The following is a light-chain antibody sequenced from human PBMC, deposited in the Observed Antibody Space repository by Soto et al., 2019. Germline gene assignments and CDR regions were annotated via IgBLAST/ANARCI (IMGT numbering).Light chain of an antibody. CDR1: SSDVGGYNY. V-gene: IGLV2-14*01. J-gene: IGLJ3*02. CDR3: AAWDDSLIGRVV. Sequence: QSALTQPASVSGSPGQSITISCTGTSSDVGGYNYVSWYQQHPGKAPKLMIYEVSNRPSGVSNRFSGSKSGTSASLAISGLQSQDEADYYCAAWDDSLIGRVVFGGGTKVTVL. CDR2: EVS.